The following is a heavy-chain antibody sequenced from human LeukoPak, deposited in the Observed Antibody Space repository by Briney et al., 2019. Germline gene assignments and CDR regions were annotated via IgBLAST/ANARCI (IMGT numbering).Heavy chain of an antibody. CDR2: IYYSGST. D-gene: IGHD3-22*01. Sequence: PSETLSLTCTVSGGSISSSSYYWGWIRQPPGKGLEWIGSIYYSGSTYYNPSLKSRVTISVDTSKNQFSLKLSSVTAADTAVYYCARQRKGAYYYGSSVPFDYWGQGTLVTVSS. CDR1: GGSISSSSYY. V-gene: IGHV4-39*01. CDR3: ARQRKGAYYYGSSVPFDY. J-gene: IGHJ4*02.